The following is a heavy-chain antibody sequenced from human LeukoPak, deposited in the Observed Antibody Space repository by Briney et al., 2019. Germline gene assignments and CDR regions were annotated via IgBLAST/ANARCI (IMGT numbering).Heavy chain of an antibody. CDR1: GYSLTSYW. V-gene: IGHV5-51*01. J-gene: IGHJ4*02. CDR2: IYPGDPDT. Sequence: GGSLKISCKGSGYSLTSYWIGWVRQMPGKGLEWMGIIYPGDPDTRYSPSVQGQVTLSADKSISTDYLQWSSLKASDTAMYYCARHADYGDRTVRLDYWGQGTLVTVSS. D-gene: IGHD4-17*01. CDR3: ARHADYGDRTVRLDY.